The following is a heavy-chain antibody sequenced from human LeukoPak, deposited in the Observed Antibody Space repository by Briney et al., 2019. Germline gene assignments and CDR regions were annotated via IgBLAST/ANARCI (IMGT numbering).Heavy chain of an antibody. CDR2: IYTSGST. CDR1: GGSISSGSYY. D-gene: IGHD3-10*01. CDR3: ARVGGSGSLRTFDC. V-gene: IGHV4-61*02. Sequence: SETLSLTCTVSGGSISSGSYYWSWIRQPAGKGLEWIGRIYTSGSTNYNPSLKSRVTISVDTSKNQFSLKLSSVTAADTAVYYCARVGGSGSLRTFDCWGQGTLVTVSS. J-gene: IGHJ4*02.